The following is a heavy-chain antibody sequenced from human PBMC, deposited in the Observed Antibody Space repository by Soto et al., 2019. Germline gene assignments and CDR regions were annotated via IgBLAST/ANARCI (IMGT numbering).Heavy chain of an antibody. J-gene: IGHJ4*02. CDR1: GGSLSGYY. CDR2: VKDGGHT. Sequence: QVQLQQWGAGLLKPSETLSLNCAVTGGSLSGYYWSWIRQPPGKGLEWIGEVKDGGHTNYSPSPRGRVTTSSDTSNNQFSLRLNSVTAADTGVYYCARGQEGVVATHWDQGSLVTVSS. CDR3: ARGQEGVVATH. D-gene: IGHD5-12*01. V-gene: IGHV4-34*01.